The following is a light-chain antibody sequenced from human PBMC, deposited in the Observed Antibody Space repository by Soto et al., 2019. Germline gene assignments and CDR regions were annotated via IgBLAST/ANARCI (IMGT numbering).Light chain of an antibody. J-gene: IGLJ1*01. CDR3: SSYTSSSTLYV. CDR1: SSDVGGYNY. Sequence: QSVLTQPPSASGSFGQSVTISCTGTSSDVGGYNYVSWYQQHPGKAPKLMIYDVSNRPSGVSDRFSGSKSGNTASLTISGLQAEDEADYYCSSYTSSSTLYVFGTGTKV. V-gene: IGLV2-14*01. CDR2: DVS.